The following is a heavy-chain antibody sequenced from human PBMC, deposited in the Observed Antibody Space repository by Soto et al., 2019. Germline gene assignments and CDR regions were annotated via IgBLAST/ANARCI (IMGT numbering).Heavy chain of an antibody. D-gene: IGHD6-19*01. V-gene: IGHV4-30-2*01. CDR3: AKAGGLGAVAADY. CDR2: IYHSGST. J-gene: IGHJ4*02. Sequence: QLQLQESGSGLVKPSQTLSLTCAVSGGSISSGGYSWSWIRQPPGKGLQWIGYIYHSGSTYYHPSLKSRVTMSVDRSKNQFSLKLSSVTAADTAVYYCAKAGGLGAVAADYWGQGTLVTVSS. CDR1: GGSISSGGYS.